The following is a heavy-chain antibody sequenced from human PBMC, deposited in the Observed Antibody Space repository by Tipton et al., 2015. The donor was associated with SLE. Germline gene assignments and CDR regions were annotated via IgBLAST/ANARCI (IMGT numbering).Heavy chain of an antibody. CDR3: ARGVVVAAGWFDP. CDR2: INHSGST. V-gene: IGHV4-30-2*01. Sequence: TLSLTCAVSGGSISSGGYSWSWIRQPPGKGLEWIGEINHSGSTNYNPSLKSRVTISVDTSKNQFSLKLGSVTAADTAVYYCARGVVVAAGWFDPWGQGTLVTVSS. J-gene: IGHJ5*02. CDR1: GGSISSGGYS. D-gene: IGHD2-15*01.